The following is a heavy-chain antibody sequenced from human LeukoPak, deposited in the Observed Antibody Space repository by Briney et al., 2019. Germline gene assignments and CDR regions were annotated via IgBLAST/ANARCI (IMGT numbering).Heavy chain of an antibody. D-gene: IGHD5-12*01. V-gene: IGHV4-34*01. CDR1: GGSFSGYY. CDR2: INHSGST. CDR3: ASFAVVATSDSDY. Sequence: PSETLSLTCAVYGGSFSGYYWSWIRQPPGKGLEWIGEINHSGSTNYNPSLKSRVTISVDTSKNQFSLKLSSVTAADTAVYYCASFAVVATSDSDYWGQGTLVTVSS. J-gene: IGHJ4*02.